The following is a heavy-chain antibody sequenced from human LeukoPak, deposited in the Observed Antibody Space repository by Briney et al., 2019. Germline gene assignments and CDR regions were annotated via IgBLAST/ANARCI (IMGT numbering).Heavy chain of an antibody. Sequence: PGGSLRLSCAASGFTFSSYSMNWVRQAPGKGLEWVSYISSSSSTIYYADSVKGRFTISRDNARNSLYLQMNSLRAEDTAVYYCAINGCYRGVCDFDVWGQGTMVTVSS. J-gene: IGHJ3*01. V-gene: IGHV3-48*01. CDR2: ISSSSSTI. D-gene: IGHD2-21*01. CDR3: AINGCYRGVCDFDV. CDR1: GFTFSSYS.